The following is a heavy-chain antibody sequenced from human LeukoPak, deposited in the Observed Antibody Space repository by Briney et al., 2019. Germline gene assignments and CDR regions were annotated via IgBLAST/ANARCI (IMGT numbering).Heavy chain of an antibody. CDR3: AKSPGRGWRSYYFDY. Sequence: PGGSLRLSCAASGFTFSSYGMHWVRQAPGKGLEWVAFIRYDGSNKYYADSVKGRFTISRDNSKNTLYLQMNSLRAEDTAVYYCAKSPGRGWRSYYFDYWGQGTLVTVSS. V-gene: IGHV3-30*02. CDR2: IRYDGSNK. CDR1: GFTFSSYG. D-gene: IGHD3-22*01. J-gene: IGHJ4*02.